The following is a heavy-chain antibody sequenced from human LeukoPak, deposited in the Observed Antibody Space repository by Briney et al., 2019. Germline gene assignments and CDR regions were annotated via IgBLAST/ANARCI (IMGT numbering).Heavy chain of an antibody. CDR1: GGSFSAYY. Sequence: PSETLSLTCAVYGGSFSAYYWSWIRQPPGKGLEWIGEINHSGSTNYNPSLKSRVAISVDTSRNQFSLRLSSVTAADTAVYYCTRGQRITMTDWGQGTLVTVSS. V-gene: IGHV4-34*01. CDR3: TRGQRITMTD. J-gene: IGHJ4*02. CDR2: INHSGST. D-gene: IGHD3-22*01.